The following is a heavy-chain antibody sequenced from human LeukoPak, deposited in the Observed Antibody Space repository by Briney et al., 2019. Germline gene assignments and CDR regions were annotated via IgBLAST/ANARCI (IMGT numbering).Heavy chain of an antibody. CDR2: ISGSGLTT. CDR3: AKERREQSRDNYFDY. D-gene: IGHD1-26*01. Sequence: GGSLRLSCVASGFTFSNYAMSWVRLAPGRGLEWVSVISGSGLTTFYADSVKGRFTISRDNSKNTLYLQMNSLRAEDTAVYYCAKERREQSRDNYFDYWGQGTLVTVSS. J-gene: IGHJ4*02. CDR1: GFTFSNYA. V-gene: IGHV3-23*01.